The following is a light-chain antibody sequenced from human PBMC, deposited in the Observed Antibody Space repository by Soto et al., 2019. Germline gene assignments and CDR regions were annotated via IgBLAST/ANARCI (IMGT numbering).Light chain of an antibody. CDR2: GAS. Sequence: IVLTQSPGTLSLSPGERTTLSCRASQSISRYLAWYQQKPDQGPRLLIYGASSRATGTPDRFSGSGSGTDFTLTINRLEPEDFALYYCQQYGSSPPTFGQGTKVDI. J-gene: IGKJ1*01. CDR3: QQYGSSPPT. V-gene: IGKV3-20*01. CDR1: QSISRY.